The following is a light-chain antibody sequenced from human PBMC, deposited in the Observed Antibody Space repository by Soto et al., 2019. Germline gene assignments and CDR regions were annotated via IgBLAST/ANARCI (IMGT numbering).Light chain of an antibody. CDR3: KQYFDWLRT. Sequence: EIVMTQSPATLSVSPGERATLSCRASQSVSSNLAWYQQKPGQAPRLLIYDASTRATGIPARFSGSGSGTEFTLTISSLQSEDFVVYYCKQYFDWLRTFGQGTKVEIK. CDR1: QSVSSN. J-gene: IGKJ1*01. V-gene: IGKV3-15*01. CDR2: DAS.